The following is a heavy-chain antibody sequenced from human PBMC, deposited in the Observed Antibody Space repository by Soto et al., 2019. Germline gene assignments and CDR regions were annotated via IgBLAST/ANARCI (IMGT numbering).Heavy chain of an antibody. J-gene: IGHJ6*02. D-gene: IGHD3-22*01. V-gene: IGHV1-69*01. CDR2: IIPIFGTA. Sequence: QVQLVQSGAEVKKPGSSVKVSCKASGGTFSSYAISWVRQAPGQGLEWMGGIIPIFGTANYAQKFQGRVTITADESTSTAYMELSSLRSEDTAVYYCAGASDYYDSSGYHDYYYYGMDVWGQGTRVTVSS. CDR1: GGTFSSYA. CDR3: AGASDYYDSSGYHDYYYYGMDV.